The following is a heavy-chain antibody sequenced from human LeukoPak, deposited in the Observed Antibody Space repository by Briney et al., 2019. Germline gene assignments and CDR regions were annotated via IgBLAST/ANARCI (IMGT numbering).Heavy chain of an antibody. CDR3: AREYSSLPSV. J-gene: IGHJ6*02. V-gene: IGHV3-66*01. CDR2: IYSGGTT. Sequence: GGSLRLSCAASGFTVSSIYMSWVRQAPGKGLEWVSVIYSGGTTQYADSVKGRFTVSRDNSKNTLYLQVNSLRAEDTAVYYCAREYSSLPSVWGQGTTVTVSS. D-gene: IGHD6-6*01. CDR1: GFTVSSIY.